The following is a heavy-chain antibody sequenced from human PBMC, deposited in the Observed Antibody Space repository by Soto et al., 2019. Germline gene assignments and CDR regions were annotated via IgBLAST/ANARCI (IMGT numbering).Heavy chain of an antibody. CDR3: ARRGSS. V-gene: IGHV3-48*03. CDR1: GFTFSSSE. Sequence: GGSLRLSYAASGFTFSSSEMYWVRQAPGKGLEWVSYIHPGGQIIFYADSVKGRFTISRDNAKNSVYLQMNNLRAEDTAVYYCARRGSSWGQGTMVTVSS. CDR2: IHPGGQII. D-gene: IGHD2-2*01. J-gene: IGHJ3*01.